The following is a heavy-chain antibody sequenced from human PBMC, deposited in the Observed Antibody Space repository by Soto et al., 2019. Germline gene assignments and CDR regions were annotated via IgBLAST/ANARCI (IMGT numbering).Heavy chain of an antibody. CDR1: GFTFSSYG. CDR3: ARGAIVVVTAIHAVAFDI. Sequence: GGSLRLSCAASGFTFSSYGMHWVRQAPGKGLEWVAVIWYDGSNKYYADSVKGRFTISRDNSKNTLYLQMNSLRAEDTAVYYCARGAIVVVTAIHAVAFDIWGQGTMVTVSS. V-gene: IGHV3-33*01. CDR2: IWYDGSNK. D-gene: IGHD2-21*02. J-gene: IGHJ3*02.